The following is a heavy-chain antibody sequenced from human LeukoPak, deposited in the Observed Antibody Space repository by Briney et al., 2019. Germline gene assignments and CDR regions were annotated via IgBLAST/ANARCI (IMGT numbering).Heavy chain of an antibody. CDR1: GFTLSTYW. V-gene: IGHV3-7*01. D-gene: IGHD4-11*01. CDR3: ARGSKQYLNLDY. J-gene: IGHJ4*02. Sequence: TGGSLRLSCAASGFTLSTYWMNWVRQAPGKGLEWVATIKQDGSEKYYVDSVKGRFTISRDNAKNSLYLQMNSLRAEDTAVYYCARGSKQYLNLDYWGQGTLVTVSS. CDR2: IKQDGSEK.